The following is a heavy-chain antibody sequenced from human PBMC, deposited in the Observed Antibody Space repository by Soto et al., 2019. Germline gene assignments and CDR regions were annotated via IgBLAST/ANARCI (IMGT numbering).Heavy chain of an antibody. Sequence: PSETLSLTCAVYGGSFSGYYWSWIRQPPGKGLEWIGEINHSGSTNYNPSLKSRVTISVDTSKNQFSLKLSSVTAADTAVYYCARDLKGYGGFDYWGQGTLVTVSS. CDR3: ARDLKGYGGFDY. CDR1: GGSFSGYY. V-gene: IGHV4-34*01. D-gene: IGHD4-17*01. J-gene: IGHJ4*02. CDR2: INHSGST.